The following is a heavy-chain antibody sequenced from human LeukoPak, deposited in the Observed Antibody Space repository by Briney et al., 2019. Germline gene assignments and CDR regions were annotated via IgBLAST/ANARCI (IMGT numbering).Heavy chain of an antibody. V-gene: IGHV3-23*01. Sequence: GGSLRLSCAASGFTFSSYAMSWVRQAPGKGLEWVSAISGSGGSTYYADSVKGRFTISRDNSKNTLYLQMNSLRAEDTAVYYCAKDNRRLDSSGRYQVGAFDIWGQGTMVTVSS. J-gene: IGHJ3*02. CDR3: AKDNRRLDSSGRYQVGAFDI. D-gene: IGHD6-19*01. CDR2: ISGSGGST. CDR1: GFTFSSYA.